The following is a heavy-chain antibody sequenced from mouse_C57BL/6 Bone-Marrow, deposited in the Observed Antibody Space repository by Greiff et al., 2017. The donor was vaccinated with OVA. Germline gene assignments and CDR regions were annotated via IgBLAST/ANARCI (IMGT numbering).Heavy chain of an antibody. Sequence: QVQLQQSGPELVKPGASVKISCKASGYAFSSSWMNWVKQMPGKGLEWIGRIYPGDGDTNYNGKFKGKATLTADKSSSTAYMQLSSLTSEDSAVYFCARDGSYDYGWYFDVWGTGTTVTVSS. D-gene: IGHD2-4*01. J-gene: IGHJ1*03. CDR2: IYPGDGDT. CDR3: ARDGSYDYGWYFDV. V-gene: IGHV1-82*01. CDR1: GYAFSSSW.